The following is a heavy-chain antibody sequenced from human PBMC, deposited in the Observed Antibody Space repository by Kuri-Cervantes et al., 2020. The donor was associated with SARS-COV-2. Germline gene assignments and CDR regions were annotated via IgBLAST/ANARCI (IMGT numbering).Heavy chain of an antibody. Sequence: TLSLTCTVSGGSVSSGSYYWSWIRQPPGKALEWLALIYWDDDKRYSPSLKSRLTITKDTSKNQVVLTMTNMDPVDTATYYCAHRRPEDTFFDIWGQGTMVTVSS. CDR1: GGSVSSGSYY. J-gene: IGHJ3*02. CDR2: IYWDDDK. V-gene: IGHV2-5*08. CDR3: AHRRPEDTFFDI.